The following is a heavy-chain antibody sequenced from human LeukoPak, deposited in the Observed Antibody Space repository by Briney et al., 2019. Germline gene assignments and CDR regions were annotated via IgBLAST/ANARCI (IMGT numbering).Heavy chain of an antibody. J-gene: IGHJ4*02. CDR2: IWYDGSNK. Sequence: PGRFLRLSCAASGFTFSSYGMHWVRQAPGKGLGWVAVIWYDGSNKYYADSVKGRFTISRDNSKNTLYLQMNSLRAEDTAVYYCARDRLAAAGGIDYWGQGTLVTVSS. CDR1: GFTFSSYG. CDR3: ARDRLAAAGGIDY. D-gene: IGHD6-13*01. V-gene: IGHV3-33*01.